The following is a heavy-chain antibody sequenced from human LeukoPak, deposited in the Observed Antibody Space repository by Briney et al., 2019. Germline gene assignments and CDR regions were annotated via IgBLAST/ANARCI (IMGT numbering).Heavy chain of an antibody. CDR3: VRGDSSGYQHYFDY. J-gene: IGHJ4*02. V-gene: IGHV3-48*03. Sequence: PGRSLRLSCVASGFTFSNYAIHWVRQAPGKGLEWVSYISSSGSTIYYTDSVKGRFTVSRDSAKNSLYLQMNSLRADDTAVYFCVRGDSSGYQHYFDYWGQGTLVTVSS. CDR2: ISSSGSTI. D-gene: IGHD3-22*01. CDR1: GFTFSNYA.